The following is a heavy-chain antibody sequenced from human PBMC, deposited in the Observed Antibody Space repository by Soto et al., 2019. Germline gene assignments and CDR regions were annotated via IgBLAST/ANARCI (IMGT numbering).Heavy chain of an antibody. CDR1: GYTFTSYW. D-gene: IGHD1-1*01. J-gene: IGHJ5*02. Sequence: PGESLKISCRGFGYTFTSYWISWVRQMPGKGLEWMGRTDASDSNTNYSPSFQGHVIISADKSISTAYLQWSSLEASDTAMYYRARHEPLMNWNPPQDRFNPWGQGTLVTVSS. V-gene: IGHV5-10-1*01. CDR2: TDASDSNT. CDR3: ARHEPLMNWNPPQDRFNP.